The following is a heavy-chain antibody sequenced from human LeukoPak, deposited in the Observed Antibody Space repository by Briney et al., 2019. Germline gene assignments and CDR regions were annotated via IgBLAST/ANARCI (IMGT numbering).Heavy chain of an antibody. CDR3: ARRGGSGRGFDY. D-gene: IGHD3-10*01. Sequence: PSETLSLTCTVSGGSVSSGTYYWSWIRQPPGKGLEWIGYIYYTGSTNYNPSLKSRLTISVDTSKNQFSLKPSSVTAADTAVYYCARRGGSGRGFDYWGQGTLVTVSS. CDR2: IYYTGST. CDR1: GGSVSSGTYY. J-gene: IGHJ4*02. V-gene: IGHV4-61*01.